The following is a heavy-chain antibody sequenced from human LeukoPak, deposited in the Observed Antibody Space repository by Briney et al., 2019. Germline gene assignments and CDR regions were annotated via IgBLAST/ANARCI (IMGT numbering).Heavy chain of an antibody. CDR2: IIPIFGTA. CDR3: ARDDRPGYCSGGSCYTGDY. Sequence: ASVKVSCKASGGTFSSYAISWVRQAPGQGLEWMGGIIPIFGTANYAQKFQGRVTITADKSTSTAYMELSSLRSEDTAVYYCARDDRPGYCSGGSCYTGDYWGQGTLVTVSS. CDR1: GGTFSSYA. D-gene: IGHD2-15*01. J-gene: IGHJ4*02. V-gene: IGHV1-69*06.